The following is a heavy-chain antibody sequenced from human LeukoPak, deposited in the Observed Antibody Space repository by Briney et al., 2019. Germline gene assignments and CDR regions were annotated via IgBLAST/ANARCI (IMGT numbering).Heavy chain of an antibody. CDR3: ASSHLYSSSWYLSGRFDF. D-gene: IGHD6-13*01. J-gene: IGHJ4*02. CDR2: IYYSGST. CDR1: GGSISSYY. Sequence: SETLSLTCTVSGGSISSYYWSWIRQPPGKGLEWIGYIYYSGSTNYNPSLKSRVTISVDTSKNQFSLKLSSVTAADTAVYYCASSHLYSSSWYLSGRFDFWGQGTLVTVSS. V-gene: IGHV4-59*01.